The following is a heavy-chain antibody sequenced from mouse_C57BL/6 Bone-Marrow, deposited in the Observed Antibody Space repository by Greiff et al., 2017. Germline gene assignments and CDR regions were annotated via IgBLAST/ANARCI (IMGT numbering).Heavy chain of an antibody. CDR3: ARQTYYYGLSAMDD. V-gene: IGHV5-15*04. Sequence: EVKVEESGGGLVQPGGSLKLSCAASGFTFSDYGMAWVRQAPRKGPEWVAFISNLAYSNYYADTVTGRFTISRENAKNTLYLEMSSLRSEDTAMYYCARQTYYYGLSAMDDWGQGTSVTVSS. D-gene: IGHD1-1*01. J-gene: IGHJ4*01. CDR2: ISNLAYSN. CDR1: GFTFSDYG.